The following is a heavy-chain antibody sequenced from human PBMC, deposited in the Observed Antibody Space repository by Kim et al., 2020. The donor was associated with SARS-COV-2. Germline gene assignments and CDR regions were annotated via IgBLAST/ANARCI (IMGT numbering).Heavy chain of an antibody. CDR2: IYYNGNK. V-gene: IGHV4-39*01. J-gene: IGHJ2*01. Sequence: SETLSPTCTVSGGSITSSSYYWAWIRQPPGKGLECIGNIYYNGNKYYNPSLRSRVTIAVDTSKNEFALKLTSVTAADTAVYYCARHVRNWYFDLWGRGTL. CDR3: ARHVRNWYFDL. CDR1: GGSITSSSYY.